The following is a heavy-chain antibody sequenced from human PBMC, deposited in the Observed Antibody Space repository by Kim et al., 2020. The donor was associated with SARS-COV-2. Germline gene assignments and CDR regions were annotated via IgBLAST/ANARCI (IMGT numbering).Heavy chain of an antibody. CDR1: GFSLSTSGMC. V-gene: IGHV2-70*01. D-gene: IGHD2-21*02. CDR3: ARTPIIVVVTALARGGYYYDGMDV. J-gene: IGHJ6*02. Sequence: SGPTLVNPTQTLTLTCTFSGFSLSTSGMCVSWIRQPPGNALEWLALIDWDDDKYYSTSLKTRLTISKDTSKNQVVLTMTNMDPVDTATYYYARTPIIVVVTALARGGYYYDGMDVWGQGTTVTVSS. CDR2: IDWDDDK.